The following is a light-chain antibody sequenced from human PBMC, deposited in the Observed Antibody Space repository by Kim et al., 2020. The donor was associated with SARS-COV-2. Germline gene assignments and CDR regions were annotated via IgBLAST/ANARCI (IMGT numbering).Light chain of an antibody. CDR2: GAS. J-gene: IGKJ4*01. V-gene: IGKV3-20*01. Sequence: SPGDRATLSCRARQSVTSHYLAWYKQRPGQAPRLLIYGASSRATGIPDRFSGSGSGTDFTLTISRLEPEDSAVYYCQQYGSSPRAFGGGTKLEI. CDR3: QQYGSSPRA. CDR1: QSVTSHY.